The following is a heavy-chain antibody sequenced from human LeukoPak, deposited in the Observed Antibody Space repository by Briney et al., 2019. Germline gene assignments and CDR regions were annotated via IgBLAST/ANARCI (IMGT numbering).Heavy chain of an antibody. CDR1: GFTFSSYS. D-gene: IGHD3-9*01. CDR3: ARDVTYYDILTGYLPLYYFDY. J-gene: IGHJ4*02. Sequence: GGSLRLPCAASGFTFSSYSMNRVRQAPGKGLEWVSSISSSSSYIYYADSVKGRFTISRDNAKNSLYLQMNSLRAEDTAVYYCARDVTYYDILTGYLPLYYFDYWGQGTLVTVSS. V-gene: IGHV3-21*01. CDR2: ISSSSSYI.